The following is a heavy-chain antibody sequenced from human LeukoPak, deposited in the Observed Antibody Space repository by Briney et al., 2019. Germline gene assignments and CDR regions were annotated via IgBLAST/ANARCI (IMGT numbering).Heavy chain of an antibody. CDR3: AKDKGYGSGSYADYYFDY. J-gene: IGHJ4*02. D-gene: IGHD3-10*01. V-gene: IGHV3-23*01. Sequence: GGSLRLSCAASGFTFSSYAMSWVRQAPGKGLEWVSAISGSGGSTYYADSVKGRFTISRDNSKNTLYLQMNSLRAEDTAVYYCAKDKGYGSGSYADYYFDYWGQGTLVTVSP. CDR2: ISGSGGST. CDR1: GFTFSSYA.